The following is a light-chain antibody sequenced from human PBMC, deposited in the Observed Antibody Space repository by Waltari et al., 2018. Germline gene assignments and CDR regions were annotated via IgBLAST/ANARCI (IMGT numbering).Light chain of an antibody. CDR3: LQYFTFPYT. Sequence: DIVMTQSPDSLAVPLGEGATLNCKSSLGVLHSSNNKNYLAWYRQRPGQPPTLLIHWAATRQSGVPDRLSGSGSGTDFSLTISSLQAEDVAVYYCLQYFTFPYTFGQGTKLEI. V-gene: IGKV4-1*01. CDR2: WAA. J-gene: IGKJ2*01. CDR1: LGVLHSSNNKNY.